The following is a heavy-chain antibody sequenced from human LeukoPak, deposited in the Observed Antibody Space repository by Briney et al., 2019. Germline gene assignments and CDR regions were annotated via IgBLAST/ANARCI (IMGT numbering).Heavy chain of an antibody. CDR1: GFTFSSYW. CDR2: IKQDGSEK. V-gene: IGHV3-7*01. J-gene: IGHJ5*02. CDR3: ARDQSRDYDFWSGYYILAWFDP. Sequence: GGSLRLSCAASGFTFSSYWMSWVRQAPGKGLEWVANIKQDGSEKYYVDSVKGRFTISRDNAKNSLYLQMNSLRAEDTAVYYCARDQSRDYDFWSGYYILAWFDPWGQGTLVTVSS. D-gene: IGHD3-3*01.